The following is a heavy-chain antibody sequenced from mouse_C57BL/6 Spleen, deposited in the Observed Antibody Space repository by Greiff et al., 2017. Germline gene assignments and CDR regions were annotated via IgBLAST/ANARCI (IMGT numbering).Heavy chain of an antibody. D-gene: IGHD2-10*02. V-gene: IGHV2-2*01. J-gene: IGHJ3*01. CDR1: GFSLTSYG. Sequence: VQLMESGPGLVQPSQSLSITCTVSGFSLTSYGVHWVRQSPGKGLEWLGVIGSGGSTDYNAAFISRLSISKDNSKSQVFFKMNSLQADDTAIYYCARNGYGNYGAYWGQGTLVTVSA. CDR2: IGSGGST. CDR3: ARNGYGNYGAY.